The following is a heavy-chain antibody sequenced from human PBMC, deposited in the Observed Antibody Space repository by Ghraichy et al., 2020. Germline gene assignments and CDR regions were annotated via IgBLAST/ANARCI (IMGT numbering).Heavy chain of an antibody. V-gene: IGHV3-23*01. Sequence: GGSLRLSCAVSEFTFDGYPMTWVHQAPGKGLEWVSTLGADGRSTFYADSVKGRFTISRDKSKRTMYLQMNSLRADDMAVYYCAKEGGRLGEGAFDVWGQGTKVTVSS. CDR1: EFTFDGYP. CDR3: AKEGGRLGEGAFDV. D-gene: IGHD3-10*01. J-gene: IGHJ3*01. CDR2: LGADGRST.